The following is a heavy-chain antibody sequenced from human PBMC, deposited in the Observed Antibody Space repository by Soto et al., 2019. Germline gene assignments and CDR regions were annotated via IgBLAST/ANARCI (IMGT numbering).Heavy chain of an antibody. Sequence: EVQLLESGGGLVQPGGSLRLSCAASGFTFSSYAMSWVRQAPGKGLEWVSAISGSGGSTYYADSVKGRFTISRDNSKNTLYLQMNSLRAEDTAVYYCAKDRGVDGSVPDAFDIWGQGTMVTVSS. CDR3: AKDRGVDGSVPDAFDI. J-gene: IGHJ3*02. D-gene: IGHD1-26*01. CDR1: GFTFSSYA. CDR2: ISGSGGST. V-gene: IGHV3-23*01.